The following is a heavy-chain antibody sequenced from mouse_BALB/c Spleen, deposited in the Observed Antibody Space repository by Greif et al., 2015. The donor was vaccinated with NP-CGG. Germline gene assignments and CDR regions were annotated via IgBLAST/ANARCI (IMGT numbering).Heavy chain of an antibody. D-gene: IGHD1-1*01. CDR3: ARYEYGDYYAMDY. J-gene: IGHJ4*01. CDR2: ISSGSSTI. Sequence: EVQLVESGGGLVQPGGSRKLSCAASGFTFSSFGMHWVRQAPEKGLEWVAYISSGSSTIYYADTVKGRFTISRDNPKNTLFLQMTSLRSEDTAMYYCARYEYGDYYAMDYWGQGTPVTAPS. CDR1: GFTFSSFG. V-gene: IGHV5-17*02.